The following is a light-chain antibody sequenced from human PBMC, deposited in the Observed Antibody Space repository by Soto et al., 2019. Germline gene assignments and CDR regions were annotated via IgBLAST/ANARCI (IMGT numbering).Light chain of an antibody. Sequence: DIQLTQSPSFLSASVGDRVTITCRASHGISSYLAWYQQKPGKAPQLLIYAASTLQTGVPSRFSGSGSGTEFTLTISSLQPEDFATYYCQQLNSYHPLTFGPGTKVDIK. CDR1: HGISSY. CDR3: QQLNSYHPLT. V-gene: IGKV1-9*01. J-gene: IGKJ3*01. CDR2: AAS.